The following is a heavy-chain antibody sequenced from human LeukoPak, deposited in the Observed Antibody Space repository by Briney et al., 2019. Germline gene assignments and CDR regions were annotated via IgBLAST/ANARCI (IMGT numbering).Heavy chain of an antibody. CDR1: GGSFSGYY. V-gene: IGHV4-34*01. Sequence: ASETLSLTCAVYGGSFSGYYWSWIRQPPGKGLEWIGEINHSGSTNYNPSLKSRVTISVDTSKNQFSLKLSSVTAADTAVYYCAILYYYDSSGYYPRSPYYYYGMDVWGQGTTVTVSS. CDR2: INHSGST. CDR3: AILYYYDSSGYYPRSPYYYYGMDV. J-gene: IGHJ6*02. D-gene: IGHD3-22*01.